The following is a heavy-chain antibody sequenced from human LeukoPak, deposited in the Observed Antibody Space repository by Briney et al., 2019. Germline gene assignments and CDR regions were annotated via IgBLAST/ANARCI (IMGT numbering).Heavy chain of an antibody. CDR2: IYDSGST. J-gene: IGHJ4*02. Sequence: SQTLSLTCAVSGGSIRSGGYSWGWLRQPPGKGLEWIGYIYDSGSTFYNPSLKSRVTISVDTSKNQFSLKLRSVTAADTAVYYCAREDDLKGGFFDYWGQGTLVTVSS. CDR3: AREDDLKGGFFDY. CDR1: GGSIRSGGYS. D-gene: IGHD1-1*01. V-gene: IGHV4-30-2*01.